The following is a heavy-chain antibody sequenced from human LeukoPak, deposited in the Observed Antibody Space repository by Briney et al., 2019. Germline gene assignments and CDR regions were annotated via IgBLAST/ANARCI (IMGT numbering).Heavy chain of an antibody. V-gene: IGHV3-74*01. D-gene: IGHD1-1*01. CDR1: GFTFRNYW. CDR2: ISRDGATT. J-gene: IGHJ4*02. CDR3: VRLLDIDY. Sequence: GGSLRLSCAASGFTFRNYWMHCVRQAPGKGLVWVSRISRDGATTHYAGSVKGQFTISRDNAKNMVYLQMDSLSAEDTAVYYCVRLLDIDYWGQGTLVTVSS.